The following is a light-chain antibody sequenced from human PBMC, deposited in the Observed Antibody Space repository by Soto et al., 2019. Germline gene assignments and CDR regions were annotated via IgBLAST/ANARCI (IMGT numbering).Light chain of an antibody. CDR2: GAS. V-gene: IGKV3-20*01. CDR3: QECVSWT. CDR1: QSISSSY. Sequence: EIGLTQSPGTLSLSPGERATLSCRASQSISSSYLAWYQQKPGQAPRLLIYGASSRATGIPDRFSGSGSGTVFTLAISRVEREDSAIYYCQECVSWTFGQGTKVDIK. J-gene: IGKJ1*01.